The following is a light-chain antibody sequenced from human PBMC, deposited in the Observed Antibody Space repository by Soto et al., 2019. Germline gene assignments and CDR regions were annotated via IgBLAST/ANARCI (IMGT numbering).Light chain of an antibody. V-gene: IGKV3-20*01. CDR3: QQYGSSPWT. CDR1: QSVSSN. CDR2: GAS. Sequence: VKTQSPATLSVSPGERATLSCRASQSVSSNLAWYQQKPGQAPRLLIYGASSRATGIPDRFSGSGSGTDFTLTISRLEPEDFAVYYCQQYGSSPWTFGQGTKVDIK. J-gene: IGKJ1*01.